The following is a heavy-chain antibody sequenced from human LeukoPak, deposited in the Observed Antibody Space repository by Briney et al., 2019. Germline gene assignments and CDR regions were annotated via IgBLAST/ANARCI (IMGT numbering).Heavy chain of an antibody. J-gene: IGHJ4*02. CDR1: GFXFSNYA. D-gene: IGHD1-1*01. V-gene: IGHV3-23*01. CDR2: ISGSGGST. Sequence: GGSLRLSCAASGFXFSNYAITWVRQAPGKGLEWVSAISGSGGSTYYADSVKGRFTISRDNSKNTLYLQMNSLGADDTAVYYCAKGNWRYFDYWGQGTLVTVSS. CDR3: AKGNWRYFDY.